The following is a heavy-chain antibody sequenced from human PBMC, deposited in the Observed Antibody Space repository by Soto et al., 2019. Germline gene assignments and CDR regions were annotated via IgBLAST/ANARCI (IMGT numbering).Heavy chain of an antibody. Sequence: QVQLQESGPGLVKPSETLSLTCTVSGGSISSYYWSWIRQPPGKGLEWIGYIYYSGSTNYNPSLKSRVTISVDTSKNQSSLKLSSVTAADTAVYYCARDLGGGGRFDPWGQGTLVTVSS. CDR1: GGSISSYY. J-gene: IGHJ5*02. CDR2: IYYSGST. V-gene: IGHV4-59*01. CDR3: ARDLGGGGRFDP. D-gene: IGHD2-15*01.